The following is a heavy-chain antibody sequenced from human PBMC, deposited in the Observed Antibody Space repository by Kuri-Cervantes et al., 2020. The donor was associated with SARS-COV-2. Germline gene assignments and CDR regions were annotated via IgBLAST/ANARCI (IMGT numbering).Heavy chain of an antibody. Sequence: GGSLRLSCAASGFTFSSYWMAWVRQAPGKGLEWVANIRQDAGDKNCVDSVRGRFTISRDNAKNSLYLQMSSLGAEDTAVYYCARDHGGALDSWGQGTLVTVSS. D-gene: IGHD3-16*01. CDR3: ARDHGGALDS. J-gene: IGHJ4*02. CDR2: IRQDAGDK. CDR1: GFTFSSYW. V-gene: IGHV3-7*01.